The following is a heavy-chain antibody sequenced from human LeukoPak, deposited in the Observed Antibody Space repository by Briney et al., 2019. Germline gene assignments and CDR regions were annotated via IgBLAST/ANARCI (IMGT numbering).Heavy chain of an antibody. CDR1: GFTFSSYG. J-gene: IGHJ4*02. CDR2: ISYDGSNK. CDR3: AKLTVY. Sequence: GRSLRLSCAASGFTFSSYGMHWVRQAPGKGLEWVAVISYDGSNKYYADSVKGRFTISRDNSKNTLYLQMNGLRAEDTAVYYCAKLTVYWGQGTLVTVSS. D-gene: IGHD4-17*01. V-gene: IGHV3-30*18.